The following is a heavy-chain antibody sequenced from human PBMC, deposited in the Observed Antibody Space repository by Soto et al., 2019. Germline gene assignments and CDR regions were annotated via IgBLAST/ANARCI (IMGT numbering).Heavy chain of an antibody. V-gene: IGHV4-30-2*01. Sequence: QLQLQESGSGLVKPSQTLSLTCAVSGGSISSGDYSWSWIRQPPGKGLEWIGYIYHSGSTSYSPSLKSRVTISIDRSKNQLSLKLSSVTAADTAVYYCAREFDYWGQGTLVTVSS. CDR3: AREFDY. CDR2: IYHSGST. CDR1: GGSISSGDYS. J-gene: IGHJ4*02.